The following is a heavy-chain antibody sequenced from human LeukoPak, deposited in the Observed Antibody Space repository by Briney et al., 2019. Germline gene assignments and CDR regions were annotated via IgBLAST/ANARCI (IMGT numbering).Heavy chain of an antibody. CDR3: ATIPVAGFDAFDI. CDR2: INHSGST. D-gene: IGHD6-19*01. J-gene: IGHJ3*02. CDR1: GGSFSGYY. Sequence: SETLSLTCAVYGGSFSGYYWSWVRQPPGKGLEWIGEINHSGSTNYNPSLKSRVTISVDTSKNQFSLKLSDVTAADTAVYYCATIPVAGFDAFDIWGQGTMVTVSS. V-gene: IGHV4-34*01.